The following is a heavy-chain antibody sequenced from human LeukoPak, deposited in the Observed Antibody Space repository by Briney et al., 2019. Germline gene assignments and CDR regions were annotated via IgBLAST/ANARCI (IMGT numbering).Heavy chain of an antibody. CDR1: GRSISRYY. Sequence: SQSLSLARTLAGRSISRYYWGWIRQPPGEGLEWIGYIYYSGSTNYNPPLKTRVPISINTSKNQFSLKQRSVTAADTAVNYGARTYYDSSAYEYYFDYWGQGTLVIVSA. CDR3: ARTYYDSSAYEYYFDY. V-gene: IGHV4-59*08. J-gene: IGHJ4*02. CDR2: IYYSGST. D-gene: IGHD3-22*01.